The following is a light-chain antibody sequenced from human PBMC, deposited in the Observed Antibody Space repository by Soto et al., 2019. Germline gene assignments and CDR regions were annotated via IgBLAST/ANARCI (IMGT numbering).Light chain of an antibody. CDR2: RAS. CDR3: QQSNNWPPST. J-gene: IGKJ1*01. CDR1: QSVSSN. V-gene: IGKV3-15*01. Sequence: EIVMTQSPATLSVSPGERATLSCRASQSVSSNLAWYQQKPGQAPRLLIYRASTRATGIPPRFSGSGSGTESTLTISSLQSEDFAVYYCQQSNNWPPSTFGQGTKVEIK.